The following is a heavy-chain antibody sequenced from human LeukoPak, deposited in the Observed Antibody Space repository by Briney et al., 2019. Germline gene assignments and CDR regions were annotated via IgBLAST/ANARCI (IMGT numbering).Heavy chain of an antibody. CDR1: GLTVSSNY. CDR3: AKMGRDGYYFDH. V-gene: IGHV3-53*04. D-gene: IGHD5-24*01. J-gene: IGHJ4*02. CDR2: LYSGGST. Sequence: PGGSLRLSCAASGLTVSSNYMSWVRQAPGMGLEWVSVLYSGGSTNYADSVKGQFTISRHNSNNTLYLQMTSLTAEDTAVYYCAKMGRDGYYFDHWGQGTLVTVSS.